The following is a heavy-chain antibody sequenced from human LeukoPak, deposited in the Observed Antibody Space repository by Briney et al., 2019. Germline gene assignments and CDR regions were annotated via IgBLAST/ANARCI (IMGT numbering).Heavy chain of an antibody. CDR1: GFTFSSYA. CDR2: ISWDGGST. Sequence: GGSLRLSCAASGFTFSSYAMSWVRQAPGKGLEWVSLISWDGGSTYYADSVKGRFTISRDNSKNSLYLQMNSLRTEDTALYYCAKGSYGVYYFDYWGQGTLVTVSS. V-gene: IGHV3-43*01. J-gene: IGHJ4*02. D-gene: IGHD4-17*01. CDR3: AKGSYGVYYFDY.